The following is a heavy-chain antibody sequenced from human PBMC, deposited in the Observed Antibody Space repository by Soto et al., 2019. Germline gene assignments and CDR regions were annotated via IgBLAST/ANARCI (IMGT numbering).Heavy chain of an antibody. CDR2: ISTYNGNT. CDR1: GYTFTTYG. V-gene: IGHV1-18*01. CDR3: AREGEGWKGAGDY. Sequence: QVQLVQSGAEVKKRGASVKVSCKASGYTFTTYGISWVRQAPGQGLEWMGWISTYNGNTNYAQKLQGRVTMTTDTSTSTAYSEKRSLRSDDAAVYYWAREGEGWKGAGDYWGQGTLVTVSS. D-gene: IGHD3-16*01. J-gene: IGHJ4*02.